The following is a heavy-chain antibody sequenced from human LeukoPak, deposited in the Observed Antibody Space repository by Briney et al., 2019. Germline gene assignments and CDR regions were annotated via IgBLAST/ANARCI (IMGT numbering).Heavy chain of an antibody. D-gene: IGHD2-2*01. CDR3: TRLVPYLDY. J-gene: IGHJ4*02. Sequence: GGSLRLSCTASGFTFGDYAMSWARQAPGQGLEWLGFIRSKVYGETTEYAASVKGRFAVSRDDSNSLAYLQMNSLQTEDTAVYYCTRLVPYLDYWGQGTLVTVSS. CDR1: GFTFGDYA. V-gene: IGHV3-49*04. CDR2: IRSKVYGETT.